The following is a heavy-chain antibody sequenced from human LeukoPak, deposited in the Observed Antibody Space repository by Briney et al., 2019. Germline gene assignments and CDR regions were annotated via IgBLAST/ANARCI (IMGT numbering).Heavy chain of an antibody. Sequence: GGSLRLSCAASGFTFSSYAMSWVRQAPGKGLEWVSGISWNSGNIGYADSVKGRFTISRDNAKNSLYLQMNSLRVEDTALYYCAKAKGYDFWSGWFDYWGQGTLVTVSS. CDR3: AKAKGYDFWSGWFDY. J-gene: IGHJ4*02. CDR2: ISWNSGNI. V-gene: IGHV3-9*01. CDR1: GFTFSSYA. D-gene: IGHD3-3*01.